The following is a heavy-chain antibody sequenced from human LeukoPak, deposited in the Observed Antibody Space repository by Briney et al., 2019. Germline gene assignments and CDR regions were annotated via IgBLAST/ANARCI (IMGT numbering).Heavy chain of an antibody. CDR3: ARDLRYYYDSSAKGSDY. V-gene: IGHV3-11*01. Sequence: GGSLRLSCAASGFTFSYYYMSWIRQAPGKGLEWVSYISSSGSTIYYADSVKGRLTISRDNAKNSLYLQMNSLRAEDTAVYYCARDLRYYYDSSAKGSDYWGQGTLVTVSS. D-gene: IGHD3-22*01. J-gene: IGHJ4*02. CDR2: ISSSGSTI. CDR1: GFTFSYYY.